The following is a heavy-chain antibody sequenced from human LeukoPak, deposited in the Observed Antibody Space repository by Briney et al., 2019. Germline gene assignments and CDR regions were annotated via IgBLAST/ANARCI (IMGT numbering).Heavy chain of an antibody. V-gene: IGHV4-39*01. CDR2: IYYSGST. Sequence: SETLSLTCTVSGGSISSYYWGWIRQPPGKGLEWIGSIYYSGSTYYNPSLKSRVTISVDTSKNQFSLKLSSVTAADTAVYHCARQLGYCTNGVCYGHFDYWGQGTLVTVSS. D-gene: IGHD2-8*01. J-gene: IGHJ4*02. CDR1: GGSISSYY. CDR3: ARQLGYCTNGVCYGHFDY.